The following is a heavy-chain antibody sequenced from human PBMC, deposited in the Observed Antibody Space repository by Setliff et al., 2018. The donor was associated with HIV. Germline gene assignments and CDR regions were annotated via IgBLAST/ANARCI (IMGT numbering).Heavy chain of an antibody. Sequence: GASVMVSCKASGYTFTGYYVRWVRQVPGQGLEWMGWINPSSGATNFAQNFQGRVTMTRDTSITTVYLELIRLRSDDTAVYYCAREVHDHTNRLYYYYYIDVWAKGTPVTVSS. CDR1: GYTFTGYY. V-gene: IGHV1-2*02. CDR3: AREVHDHTNRLYYYYYIDV. J-gene: IGHJ6*03. D-gene: IGHD2-8*01. CDR2: INPSSGAT.